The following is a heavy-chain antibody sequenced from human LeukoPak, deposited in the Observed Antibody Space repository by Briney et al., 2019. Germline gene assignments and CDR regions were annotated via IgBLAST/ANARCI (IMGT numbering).Heavy chain of an antibody. CDR1: GFTFSSYG. V-gene: IGHV3-30*02. D-gene: IGHD6-13*01. J-gene: IGHJ4*02. Sequence: PGGSLRLSCAASGFTFSSYGMHWVRQAPGKGLEWVAFIRYDGSNKYYADSVKGRFTISRDNAKKSLYLQMNSLRAEDTAVYYCAPPLIAATGNWGQGTLVTVSS. CDR3: APPLIAATGN. CDR2: IRYDGSNK.